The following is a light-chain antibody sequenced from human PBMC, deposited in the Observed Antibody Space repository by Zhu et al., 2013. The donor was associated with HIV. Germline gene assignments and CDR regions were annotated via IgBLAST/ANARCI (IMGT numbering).Light chain of an antibody. V-gene: IGKV3-20*01. CDR3: QQYNSYSWN. J-gene: IGKJ1*01. CDR1: QTVSYRH. CDR2: GSS. Sequence: EIVLMQSPGSLSLSRGESATLSCRASQTVSYRHIAWYHQKPGQPPRLLLYGSSSRAPGIPERFSGSGSGTEFFLTISSLQSDDFATYYCQQYNSYSWNFGQGTKVEIK.